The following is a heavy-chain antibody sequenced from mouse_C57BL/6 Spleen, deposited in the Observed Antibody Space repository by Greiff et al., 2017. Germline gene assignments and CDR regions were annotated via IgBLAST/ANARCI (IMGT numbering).Heavy chain of an antibody. CDR3: ARGGGRQGLYYAMNY. J-gene: IGHJ4*01. V-gene: IGHV1-55*01. Sequence: QVQLQQPGAELVKPGASVKMSCKASGYTFTSYWITWVKQRPGQGLEWIGDIYPGSGSTNYNEKFKSKATLTVDTSSSTAYMQLSSLTSEDSAVYYCARGGGRQGLYYAMNYWGQGTSVTVSS. D-gene: IGHD3-1*01. CDR2: IYPGSGST. CDR1: GYTFTSYW.